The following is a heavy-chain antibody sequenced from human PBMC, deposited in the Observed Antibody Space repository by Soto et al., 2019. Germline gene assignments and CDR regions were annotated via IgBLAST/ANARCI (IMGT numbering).Heavy chain of an antibody. CDR2: ISSSSSYI. J-gene: IGHJ6*03. D-gene: IGHD6-6*01. Sequence: GGSLRLSCAASGFTFSSYSMNWVRQPPGKGLEWVSYISSSSSYIYYADSVRGRFTISRDNAKNSLYLQMNSLRAEDTAVYYCARDGYSSSSSYYYSYMDVWGKGTTVTVSS. CDR3: ARDGYSSSSSYYYSYMDV. CDR1: GFTFSSYS. V-gene: IGHV3-21*01.